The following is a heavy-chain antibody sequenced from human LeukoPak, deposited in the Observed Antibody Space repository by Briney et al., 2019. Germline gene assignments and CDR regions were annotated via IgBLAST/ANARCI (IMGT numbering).Heavy chain of an antibody. CDR1: GGSFSGYY. V-gene: IGHV4-34*01. J-gene: IGHJ6*02. Sequence: SETLSLTCAVYGGSFSGYYWSWIRQPPGKGLEWIGEINHSGSTNYNPSLKSRVTISVDTSKNQFSLKLSSVTAADTAVYYCATSTFWYYYGMDVWGQGTTVTVSS. CDR2: INHSGST. CDR3: ATSTFWYYYGMDV.